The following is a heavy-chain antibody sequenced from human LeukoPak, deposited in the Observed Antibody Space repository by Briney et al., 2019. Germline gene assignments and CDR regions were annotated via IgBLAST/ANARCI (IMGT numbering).Heavy chain of an antibody. D-gene: IGHD2-15*01. Sequence: SQALSLTCAISGDSFSSNSAAWDWLRQSPSRGLEWLGRTYYRSKWYNDYAVSVRSRITVKADTSKNRFSLQLNSVTPEDTALYYCARGWGYCSGGSCHVFDSWGQGTLVTVSS. CDR3: ARGWGYCSGGSCHVFDS. CDR2: TYYRSKWYN. J-gene: IGHJ4*02. CDR1: GDSFSSNSAA. V-gene: IGHV6-1*01.